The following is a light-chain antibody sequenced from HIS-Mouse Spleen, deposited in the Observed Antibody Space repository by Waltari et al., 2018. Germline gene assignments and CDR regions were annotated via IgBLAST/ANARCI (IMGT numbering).Light chain of an antibody. CDR3: CSYAGSYTYV. V-gene: IGLV2-11*01. Sequence: QSALTQPRSVSGSPVQSVTISFTGTSSDVGGYNYVSWYQQHPGQAPKLMIYDGIKRPSGVPDRFSGSKSGNTASLTISGLQAEDEADYYCCSYAGSYTYVFGTGTKVTVL. CDR1: SSDVGGYNY. J-gene: IGLJ1*01. CDR2: DGI.